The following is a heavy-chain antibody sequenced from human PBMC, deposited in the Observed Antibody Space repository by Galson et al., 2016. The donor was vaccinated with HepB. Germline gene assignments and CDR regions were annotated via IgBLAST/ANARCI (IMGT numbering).Heavy chain of an antibody. V-gene: IGHV4-61*01. Sequence: SETLSLTCSVSGVSVSSASYYWTWIRQSPGKGLEWVGLVWQNGRTNYNPSLRSRLTISIDRSMNQFSLELNSVTAADTAVYYCARYAGVGTTPGRFGFWGQGTLVTVSA. J-gene: IGHJ4*02. CDR1: GVSVSSASYY. CDR2: VWQNGRT. D-gene: IGHD1/OR15-1a*01. CDR3: ARYAGVGTTPGRFGF.